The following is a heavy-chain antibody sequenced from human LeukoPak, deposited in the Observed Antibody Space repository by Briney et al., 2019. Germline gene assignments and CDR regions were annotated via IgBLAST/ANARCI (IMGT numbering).Heavy chain of an antibody. Sequence: GGSLRLSCAGSGFTFSDYYMSWIRQAPGKGLEWVSYISSSDTTIYYADSVKGRFTISRDNARNSLYLQMNTLRADDTAVYYCARADCSSTSCYELDYWGQGTLVTVSS. CDR1: GFTFSDYY. D-gene: IGHD2-2*01. V-gene: IGHV3-11*04. CDR3: ARADCSSTSCYELDY. J-gene: IGHJ4*02. CDR2: ISSSDTTI.